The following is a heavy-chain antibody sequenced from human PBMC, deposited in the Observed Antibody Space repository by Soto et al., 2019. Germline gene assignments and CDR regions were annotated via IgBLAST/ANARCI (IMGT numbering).Heavy chain of an antibody. CDR2: ISGSGGST. Sequence: RVSLGLSFAAPGFTFSSYAMSWVRQAPGKGLEWVSAISGSGGSTYYADSVKGRFTISSDNSKNTLYLQMNSLRAEDTAVYYCAKQASSSGWFDYWGQGTLVTVSS. CDR3: AKQASSSGWFDY. CDR1: GFTFSSYA. V-gene: IGHV3-23*01. D-gene: IGHD6-19*01. J-gene: IGHJ4*02.